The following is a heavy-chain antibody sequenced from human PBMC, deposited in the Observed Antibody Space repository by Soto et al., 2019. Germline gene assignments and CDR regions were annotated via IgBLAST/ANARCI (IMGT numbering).Heavy chain of an antibody. CDR3: ARDRIAVAALDS. J-gene: IGHJ4*02. Sequence: GGSLRLSCAASGFTFISYWMHWVRQVPGKGLMWVSRIISDGSGTSYADSVKGRFTISRDNARNTLYLQMNSLRAEDTAAYYCARDRIAVAALDSWGQGTLVTVSS. D-gene: IGHD6-19*01. CDR2: IISDGSGT. V-gene: IGHV3-74*01. CDR1: GFTFISYW.